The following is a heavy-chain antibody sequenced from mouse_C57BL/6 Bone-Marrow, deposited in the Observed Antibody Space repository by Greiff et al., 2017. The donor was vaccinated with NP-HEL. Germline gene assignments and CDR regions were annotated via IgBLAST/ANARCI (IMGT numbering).Heavy chain of an antibody. D-gene: IGHD1-1*01. V-gene: IGHV1-72*01. CDR3: ARSMVFITTLVAPHYYAMDY. Sequence: VQLQQPGAELVKPGASVKLSCKASGYTFTSYWMHWVKQRPGRGLEWIGRIDPNSGGTKYNEKFKSKATLTVDKPSSTAYMQLSSLTSEDSAVYYCARSMVFITTLVAPHYYAMDYWGQGTSVTVSS. CDR2: IDPNSGGT. J-gene: IGHJ4*01. CDR1: GYTFTSYW.